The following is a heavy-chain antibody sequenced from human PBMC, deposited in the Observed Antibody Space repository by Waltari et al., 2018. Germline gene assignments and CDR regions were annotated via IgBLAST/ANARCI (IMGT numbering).Heavy chain of an antibody. CDR2: ISDEGSNK. CDR1: GFTFSSYG. CDR3: AKSRRYDYVWGSSDY. Sequence: QVQLVESGGGVVQPGRSLRLSCAASGFTFSSYGMHWVRQAPGKGLEWVAVISDEGSNKYYADSVKGRFTISRDKSKNTLYLQMNSLRAEDTAVYYCAKSRRYDYVWGSSDYWGQGTLVTVSS. V-gene: IGHV3-30*18. J-gene: IGHJ4*02. D-gene: IGHD3-16*01.